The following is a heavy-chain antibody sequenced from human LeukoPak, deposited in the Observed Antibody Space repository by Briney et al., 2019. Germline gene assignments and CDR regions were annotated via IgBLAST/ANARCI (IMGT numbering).Heavy chain of an antibody. Sequence: GGSLRLSCTASGFTFGDYAMSWVRQAPGKGLEWVGFIRSEAYGGTTEYAASVKGRFTISRDDSKSIAYLQMNSLKTEDTAVYYCTRGIQLWYSDYWGQGTLVTVSS. CDR2: IRSEAYGGTT. CDR3: TRGIQLWYSDY. V-gene: IGHV3-49*04. J-gene: IGHJ4*02. CDR1: GFTFGDYA. D-gene: IGHD5-18*01.